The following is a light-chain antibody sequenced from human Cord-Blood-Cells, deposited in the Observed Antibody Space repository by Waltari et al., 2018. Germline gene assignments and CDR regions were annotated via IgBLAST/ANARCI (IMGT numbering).Light chain of an antibody. J-gene: IGKJ4*01. CDR2: AAS. CDR3: QQYYSFPST. CDR1: QGISSY. Sequence: VIWMTQSPSLLSASTGARVPTSFRISQGISSYLAWYQQKPGKAPELLIYAASPLQSGVPSRFSGSGSGTDFTLTISCLQSEDFATYYCQQYYSFPSTFGGGTKVEIK. V-gene: IGKV1D-8*01.